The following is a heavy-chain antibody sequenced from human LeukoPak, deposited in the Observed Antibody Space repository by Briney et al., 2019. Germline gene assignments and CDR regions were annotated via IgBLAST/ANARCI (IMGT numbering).Heavy chain of an antibody. CDR3: AKARVTGGQQLDRPIDY. CDR1: GFTFRSYG. CDR2: ISYDGNDK. Sequence: GRSLRLSCAASGFTFRSYGMHWVRQAPGKGLEWVAVISYDGNDKHYADSVKGRFTISRDNSKNTLYLQMNSLRAEDTAVYYCAKARVTGGQQLDRPIDYWGQGTLVTVSS. V-gene: IGHV3-30*18. D-gene: IGHD6-13*01. J-gene: IGHJ4*02.